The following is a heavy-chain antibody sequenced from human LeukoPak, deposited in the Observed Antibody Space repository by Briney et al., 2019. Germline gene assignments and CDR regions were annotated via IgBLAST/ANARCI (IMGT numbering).Heavy chain of an antibody. J-gene: IGHJ6*02. CDR1: GFTFSTYA. CDR3: AIGSTYYYYGMDV. V-gene: IGHV3-23*01. Sequence: TGGSLRLSCAASGFTFSTYAMSWVRQAPGKGLEWVSAISGSGGSTYYADSVKGRFTISRDNSKNTLYLQMNSLRAEDTAVYYCAIGSTYYYYGMDVWGQGTTVTVSS. CDR2: ISGSGGST. D-gene: IGHD1-26*01.